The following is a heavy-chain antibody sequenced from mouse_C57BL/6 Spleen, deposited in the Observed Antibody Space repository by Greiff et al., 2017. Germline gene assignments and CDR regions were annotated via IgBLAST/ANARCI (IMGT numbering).Heavy chain of an antibody. J-gene: IGHJ1*03. D-gene: IGHD1-1*01. CDR1: GYTFTSYG. V-gene: IGHV1-58*01. Sequence: VQLQQSGAELVRPGSSVKMSCKTSGYTFTSYGINWVKQRPGQGLEWIGYIYIGNGYTEYNEKFKGKATLTSDTSSSTAYMQLSSLTSEDSAIYFCARIPLYYGSSYWYFDVWGTGTTVTVSS. CDR2: IYIGNGYT. CDR3: ARIPLYYGSSYWYFDV.